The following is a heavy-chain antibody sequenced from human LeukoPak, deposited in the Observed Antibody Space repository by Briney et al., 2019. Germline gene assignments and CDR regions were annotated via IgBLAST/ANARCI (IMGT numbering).Heavy chain of an antibody. V-gene: IGHV3-7*01. Sequence: TGGSLRLSCTASGFPFSVYGISWVRQAPGKGLEWVSNINENGSGQYYADSVKGRFTISRDNSKNSVYLQMNSLRVDGAAVYYCVGKLPRAVWGKGTTVTVSS. CDR3: VGKLPRAV. J-gene: IGHJ6*04. CDR1: GFPFSVYG. CDR2: INENGSGQ. D-gene: IGHD2-15*01.